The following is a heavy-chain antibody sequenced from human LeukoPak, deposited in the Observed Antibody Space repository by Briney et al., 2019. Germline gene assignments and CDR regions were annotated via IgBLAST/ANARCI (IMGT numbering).Heavy chain of an antibody. CDR3: ARADFWSGYPFDY. CDR1: GYTFTSYD. V-gene: IGHV1-8*01. Sequence: GASAKVSCKASGYTFTSYDINWVRQATGQGLEWMGWMNPNSGNTGYAQKFQGRVTMTRNTSISTAYMELSSLRSEDTAVYYCARADFWSGYPFDYWGQGTLVTVSS. CDR2: MNPNSGNT. D-gene: IGHD3-3*01. J-gene: IGHJ4*02.